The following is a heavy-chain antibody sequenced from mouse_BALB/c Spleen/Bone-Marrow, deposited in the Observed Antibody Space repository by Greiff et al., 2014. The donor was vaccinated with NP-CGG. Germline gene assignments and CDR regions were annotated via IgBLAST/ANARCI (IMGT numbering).Heavy chain of an antibody. CDR3: ARNYRYPRPYAMDY. D-gene: IGHD2-14*01. Sequence: VQLQQSGPELVRPGASVKMSCKASGYTFTSYWMRWVKQRPGQGLEWIGMIDPSNSETRLNQKFKDKATLNVDKSSNTAYMQLSSLTSEDSAVYYCARNYRYPRPYAMDYWGQGTSVTVSS. CDR1: GYTFTSYW. CDR2: IDPSNSET. V-gene: IGHV1S127*01. J-gene: IGHJ4*01.